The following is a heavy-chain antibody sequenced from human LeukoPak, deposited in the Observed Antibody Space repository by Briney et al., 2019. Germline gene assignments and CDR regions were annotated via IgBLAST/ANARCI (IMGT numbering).Heavy chain of an antibody. J-gene: IGHJ4*02. Sequence: PSETLSLTCTVSGRSISSHFWSWIRQPPGKGLEWIGYTYSSGSTNYNRSLKSRVTISVDTSKNQFSLKLSSVTAADTAVYYCANLRRYDSSGYYSDYWGQGTLVTVSP. CDR3: ANLRRYDSSGYYSDY. D-gene: IGHD3-22*01. CDR1: GRSISSHF. CDR2: TYSSGST. V-gene: IGHV4-59*08.